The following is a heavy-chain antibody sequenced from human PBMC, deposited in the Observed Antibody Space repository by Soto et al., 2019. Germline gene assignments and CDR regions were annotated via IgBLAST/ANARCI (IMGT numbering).Heavy chain of an antibody. CDR2: IDPSDSQT. Sequence: GESLKISCKGSGYSFFGYWITWVRQKPGKGLEWMGRIDPSDSQTYYSPSFRGHVTISVTKSITTVFLQWSSLRASDTAMYYCARQIYDSDTGPNFQYYFDSWGQGTPVTVS. CDR3: ARQIYDSDTGPNFQYYFDS. V-gene: IGHV5-10-1*01. CDR1: GYSFFGYW. J-gene: IGHJ4*02. D-gene: IGHD3-22*01.